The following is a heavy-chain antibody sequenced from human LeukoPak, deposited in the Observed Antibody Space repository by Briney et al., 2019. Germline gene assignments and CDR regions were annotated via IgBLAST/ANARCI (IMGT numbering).Heavy chain of an antibody. CDR2: IWYNGKNK. J-gene: IGHJ4*02. CDR1: GFIFSTYA. Sequence: GGSLRLLCAACGFIFSTYAMHWVRQAPGRGLEGVAMIWYNGKNKHYADPVKGRFTISRDNSKNTLDLQMNSLRADDTAVYYCVRDPSNSGWAFDYWGQGTLVTVSS. V-gene: IGHV3-33*01. D-gene: IGHD6-19*01. CDR3: VRDPSNSGWAFDY.